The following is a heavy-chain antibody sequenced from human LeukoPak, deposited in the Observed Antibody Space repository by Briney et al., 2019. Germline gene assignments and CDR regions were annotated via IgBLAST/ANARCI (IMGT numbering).Heavy chain of an antibody. Sequence: SVKVSCKASGGTFSSYAISWVRQAPGQGLEWMGRIIPILGIANYAQKFQGRVTITADKSTSTAYMELSSLRSEDTAVYYCARDANYGSEGGGYWGQGTLVTVSS. J-gene: IGHJ4*02. V-gene: IGHV1-69*04. D-gene: IGHD3-10*01. CDR3: ARDANYGSEGGGY. CDR2: IIPILGIA. CDR1: GGTFSSYA.